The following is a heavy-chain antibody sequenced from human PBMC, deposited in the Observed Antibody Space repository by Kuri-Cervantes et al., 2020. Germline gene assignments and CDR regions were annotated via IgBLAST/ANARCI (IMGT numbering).Heavy chain of an antibody. CDR2: IYYSGST. J-gene: IGHJ6*02. V-gene: IGHV4-61*05. Sequence: SETLSLTCTVSGGSISSSSYYWSWIRQPPGKGLEWIGYIYYSGSTNYNPSLKSRVTISVGTSKNQFSLKLSSVTAADTAVYYCARGSRYYGSGILGGMDVWGQGTTVTVSS. D-gene: IGHD3-10*01. CDR1: GGSISSSSYY. CDR3: ARGSRYYGSGILGGMDV.